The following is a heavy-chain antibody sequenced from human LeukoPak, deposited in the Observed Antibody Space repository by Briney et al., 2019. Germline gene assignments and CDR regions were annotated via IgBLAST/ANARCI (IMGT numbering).Heavy chain of an antibody. D-gene: IGHD3-22*01. CDR3: ARGPPRYYYDSSGYHGEYYFDY. CDR1: GGSFSGYY. J-gene: IGHJ4*02. CDR2: INHSGST. Sequence: ETLSLTCAVYGGSFSGYYWSWIRQPPGTGLEWIGEINHSGSTNYNPSLKSRVTISVDTSKNQFSLKLSSVTAADTAVYYCARGPPRYYYDSSGYHGEYYFDYWGQGTLVTVSS. V-gene: IGHV4-34*01.